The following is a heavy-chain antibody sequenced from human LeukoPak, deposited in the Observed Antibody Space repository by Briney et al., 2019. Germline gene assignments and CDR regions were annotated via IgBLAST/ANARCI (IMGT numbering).Heavy chain of an antibody. Sequence: GRSLRLSCAASGFTFSSYGMHWVRQAPGKGLEWVAVISYDGSNKYYADPVKGRFTISRDNSKNTLYLQMNSLRAEDTAVYYCAKLTGVAGTGDYWGQGTLVTVSS. CDR3: AKLTGVAGTGDY. D-gene: IGHD6-19*01. V-gene: IGHV3-30*18. J-gene: IGHJ4*02. CDR2: ISYDGSNK. CDR1: GFTFSSYG.